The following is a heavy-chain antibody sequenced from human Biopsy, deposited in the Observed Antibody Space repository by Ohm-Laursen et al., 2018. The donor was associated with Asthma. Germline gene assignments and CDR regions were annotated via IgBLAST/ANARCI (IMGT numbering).Heavy chain of an antibody. CDR2: ISVYNGNT. CDR3: ARAVDYSHYYGIDV. CDR1: GYTFNRAG. J-gene: IGHJ6*02. D-gene: IGHD3-10*01. Sequence: SEKVSCKTSGYTFNRAGTTWVRQAPGQGLEWMGWISVYNGNTKVAQKLKDRVTMITDTSTSTAYMELRSLRSDDTAVYFCARAVDYSHYYGIDVWGQGTTVTVS. V-gene: IGHV1-18*01.